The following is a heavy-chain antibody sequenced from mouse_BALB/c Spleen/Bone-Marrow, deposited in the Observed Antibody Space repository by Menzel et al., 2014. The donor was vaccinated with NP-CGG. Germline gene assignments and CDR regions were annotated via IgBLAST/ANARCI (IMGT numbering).Heavy chain of an antibody. CDR2: ISNGGGST. D-gene: IGHD1-2*01. CDR1: GFTFSSYT. V-gene: IGHV5-12-2*01. CDR3: ARRSAATYYFDY. J-gene: IGHJ2*01. Sequence: EVQVVESGGGLVQPGGSLKLSCAASGFTFSSYTMSWVRQTPEKRLEWVAYISNGGGSTYYPDTVKGRFTISRDNAKNXLYLQMSSLKSEDTAMYYCARRSAATYYFDYWGQGTTLTVSS.